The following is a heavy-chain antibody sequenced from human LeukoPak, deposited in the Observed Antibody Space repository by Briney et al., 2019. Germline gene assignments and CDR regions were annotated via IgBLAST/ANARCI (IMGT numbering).Heavy chain of an antibody. CDR3: ATSGVVAASSFDY. Sequence: GGSLRLSCAASGFTFSSYWMSWVRQAPGKGLEWVADIKQDGSEKYYVDSVKGRFTISRDNAKTSLYLQMNSLRAEDTAVYYCATSGVVAASSFDYWGQGTLVTVSS. D-gene: IGHD2-15*01. CDR1: GFTFSSYW. V-gene: IGHV3-7*01. J-gene: IGHJ4*02. CDR2: IKQDGSEK.